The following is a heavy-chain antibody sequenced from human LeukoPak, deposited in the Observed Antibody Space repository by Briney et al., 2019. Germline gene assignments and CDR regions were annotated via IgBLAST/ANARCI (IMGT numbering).Heavy chain of an antibody. CDR2: IKQDGSEK. D-gene: IGHD1-26*01. Sequence: PGGSLRLSCAAAGFTFSRYYMTWVRQAPGKGLEGVACIKQDGSEKFYVDSVKGRFTISRDNAKNSLFLQMNSLRAEDTAVYYCVRWIASGSGIYWYFDVWGRGTLVTVSS. J-gene: IGHJ2*01. CDR1: GFTFSRYY. CDR3: VRWIASGSGIYWYFDV. V-gene: IGHV3-7*01.